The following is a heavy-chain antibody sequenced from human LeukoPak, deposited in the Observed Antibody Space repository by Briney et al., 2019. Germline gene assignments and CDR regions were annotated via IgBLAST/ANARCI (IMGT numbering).Heavy chain of an antibody. J-gene: IGHJ4*02. V-gene: IGHV3-30*02. CDR1: GFTFSSYG. CDR2: IRYDGSNK. D-gene: IGHD3-3*01. Sequence: GGSLRLSCAASGFTFSSYGMHWVRQAPGKGLEWVAFIRYDGSNKYYADSVKGRFTISRDNAKNTLFLQMNSLRAEDTAVYYCAKDHSEWLFYYFDGWGQGTLVTISS. CDR3: AKDHSEWLFYYFDG.